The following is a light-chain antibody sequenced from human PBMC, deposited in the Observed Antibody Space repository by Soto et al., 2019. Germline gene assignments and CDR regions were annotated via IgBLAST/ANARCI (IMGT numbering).Light chain of an antibody. Sequence: DIQMTQSPSTLSASVGYRFTITCRASQSIGRWLAWYQLKPGKAPKLLIYDASALENGVPSRFSGSVSGTEFTLSISGLQPDDFATYYCQQYTMYSGTFGQGTTVDIK. CDR1: QSIGRW. J-gene: IGKJ1*01. CDR2: DAS. CDR3: QQYTMYSGT. V-gene: IGKV1-5*01.